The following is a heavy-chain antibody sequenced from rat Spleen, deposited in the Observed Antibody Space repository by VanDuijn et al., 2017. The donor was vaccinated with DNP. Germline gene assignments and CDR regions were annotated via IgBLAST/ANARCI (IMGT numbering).Heavy chain of an antibody. CDR2: IWRGGST. CDR1: GFSLPSNS. J-gene: IGHJ2*01. D-gene: IGHD1-9*01. V-gene: IGHV2-1*01. CDR3: TRDYGYNYVSYYFDY. Sequence: QVQLKESGPGLVQPSQTLSLNCTVSGFSLPSNSVHWVHQPPGKGLEWVVAIWRGGSTDYNSALKSRLSISRDTSKSQVFLKMNSLQTEDTAIYFCTRDYGYNYVSYYFDYWGQGVMVTVSS.